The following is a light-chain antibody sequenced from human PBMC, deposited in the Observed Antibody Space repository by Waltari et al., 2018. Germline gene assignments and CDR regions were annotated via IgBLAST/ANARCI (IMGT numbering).Light chain of an antibody. CDR3: MIWHSSAHVA. CDR2: YKSDSDK. CDR1: SDINVAAYR. J-gene: IGLJ2*01. V-gene: IGLV5-45*02. Sequence: QALLTQPSSLSAPPGASASLPCTLRSDINVAAYRDSWCQHRPGSPPQFLLRYKSDSDKKQGSGVPSRFSGSNDASANAGILLISGLQSEDEADYYCMIWHSSAHVAFGGGTKLTVL.